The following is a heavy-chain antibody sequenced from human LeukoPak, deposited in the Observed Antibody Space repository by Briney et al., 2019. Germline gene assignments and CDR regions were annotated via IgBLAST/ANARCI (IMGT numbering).Heavy chain of an antibody. CDR1: GYTFTNYA. J-gene: IGHJ4*02. V-gene: IGHV1-3*01. Sequence: ASVKVSCKASGYTFTNYAMDWVRQAPGQRPEWMGWINAGNGNTEYSQKFQDRVSITRDISASTAYMELSSLTSEDTAVYYCARGSYYYGSGSFMGSDYWGQGTLVTVSS. D-gene: IGHD3-10*01. CDR3: ARGSYYYGSGSFMGSDY. CDR2: INAGNGNT.